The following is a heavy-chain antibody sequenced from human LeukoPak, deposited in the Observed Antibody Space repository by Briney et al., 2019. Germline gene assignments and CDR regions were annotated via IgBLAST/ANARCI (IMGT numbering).Heavy chain of an antibody. CDR3: ARLAQRITIFGVVPGGWFDP. D-gene: IGHD3-3*01. Sequence: SVKVSCKASGGTFSSYAISWVRQAPGQGLEWMGRIIPIFGTANYAQKFQGRVTITTDESTSTAYMELSGLRSEDTAVYYCARLAQRITIFGVVPGGWFDPWGQGTLVTVSS. CDR1: GGTFSSYA. V-gene: IGHV1-69*05. J-gene: IGHJ5*02. CDR2: IIPIFGTA.